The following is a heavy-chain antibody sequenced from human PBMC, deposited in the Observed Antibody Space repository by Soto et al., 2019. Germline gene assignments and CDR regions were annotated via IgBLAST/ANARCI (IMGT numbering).Heavy chain of an antibody. CDR2: IYPGDSDT. V-gene: IGHV5-51*01. J-gene: IGHJ4*02. CDR3: ASLLYYTWLFDY. Sequence: GESLKISCKGSGSSFTSYWIGRVRQMPGKGLEWMGIIYPGDSDTRYSPSFQGQVTISADKSISTAYLQWSILKASATAMYYGASLLYYTWLFDYWGQGTLVTVSS. D-gene: IGHD3-3*01. CDR1: GSSFTSYW.